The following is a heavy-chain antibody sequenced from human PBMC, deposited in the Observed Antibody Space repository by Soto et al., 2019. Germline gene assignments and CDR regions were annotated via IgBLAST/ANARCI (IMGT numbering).Heavy chain of an antibody. D-gene: IGHD4-17*01. CDR1: GGSISSGGYY. CDR2: IYYSGST. CDR3: ARDQGTTVTHANWLDP. J-gene: IGHJ5*02. V-gene: IGHV4-31*03. Sequence: SETLSLTCTVSGGSISSGGYYWSWIRQHPGKGLEWIGYIYYSGSTYYNPSLKSRVTISVDTSKNQFSLKLSSVTAADTAVYYCARDQGTTVTHANWLDPWGQGTLVTVSS.